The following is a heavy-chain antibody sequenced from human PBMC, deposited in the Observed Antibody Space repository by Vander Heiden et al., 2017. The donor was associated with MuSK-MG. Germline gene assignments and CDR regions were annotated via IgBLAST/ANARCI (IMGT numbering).Heavy chain of an antibody. CDR2: IYSGGST. CDR1: GFTVSSNY. J-gene: IGHJ2*01. V-gene: IGHV3-66*02. Sequence: EVQLVESGGGLVQPGGSLRLSCAASGFTVSSNYMSWVRQAPGKGLEWVSVIYSGGSTYYADSVKGRVTISRDNSKNTLYLQMNSLRAEETAVYYCARDFLAYGGGDYPCWYFDLWGRGTLVTVSS. CDR3: ARDFLAYGGGDYPCWYFDL. D-gene: IGHD2-21*02.